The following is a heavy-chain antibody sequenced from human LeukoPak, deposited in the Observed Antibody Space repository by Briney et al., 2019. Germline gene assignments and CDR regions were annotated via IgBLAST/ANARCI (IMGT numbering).Heavy chain of an antibody. Sequence: GGSLRLTCAASGFTLSSYAMSWVRQGPGKGLEWVSAISVSGNTYHADSVKGRFTISRDSSKNTLYLQMNSLRAGDAAVYYCAKAPVTTCSGAYCYPFDYWSQGTLVTVSS. D-gene: IGHD2-15*01. CDR3: AKAPVTTCSGAYCYPFDY. J-gene: IGHJ4*02. V-gene: IGHV3-23*01. CDR2: ISVSGNT. CDR1: GFTLSSYA.